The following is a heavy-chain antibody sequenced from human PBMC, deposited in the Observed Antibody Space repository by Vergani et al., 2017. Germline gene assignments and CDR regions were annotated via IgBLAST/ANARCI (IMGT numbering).Heavy chain of an antibody. V-gene: IGHV3-30*01. J-gene: IGHJ5*02. CDR1: GFTFSSYA. CDR3: ARGPLPIAAAGTTYWFDP. Sequence: QVQLVESGGGVVQPGRSLRLSCAASGFTFSSYAMHWVRQAPGKGLEWVAVISYDGSNKYYADSVKGRFTISRDNSKNTLYLQMNSLISEDTAVYYCARGPLPIAAAGTTYWFDPWGQGTLVTVSS. CDR2: ISYDGSNK. D-gene: IGHD6-13*01.